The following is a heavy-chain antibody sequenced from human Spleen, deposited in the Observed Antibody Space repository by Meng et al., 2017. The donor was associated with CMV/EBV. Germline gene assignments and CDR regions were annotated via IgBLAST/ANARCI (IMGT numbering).Heavy chain of an antibody. CDR2: IVVGSGNT. CDR3: AREFKNRRGIFGVASGGYYGMDV. V-gene: IGHV1-58*01. CDR1: GFTFTSSA. J-gene: IGHJ6*02. D-gene: IGHD3-3*01. Sequence: SVKVSCKASGFTFTSSAVQWVRQARGQRLEWIGWIVVGSGNTNYAQKFQERVTITRDMSTSTAYMELSSLRSEDTAVYYCAREFKNRRGIFGVASGGYYGMDVWGQGTTVTVSS.